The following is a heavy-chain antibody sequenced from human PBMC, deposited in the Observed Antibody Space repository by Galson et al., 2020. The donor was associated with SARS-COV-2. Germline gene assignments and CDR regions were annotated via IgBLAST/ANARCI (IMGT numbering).Heavy chain of an antibody. D-gene: IGHD2-8*02. CDR1: GFSLSTSGVG. Sequence: SGPTLVKPTQTLTLTCTFSGFSLSTSGVGVGWIRQPPGKDLEWLALIYWNDNKRYSPSLKSRLTITKDTSKNQVVLTMTTMAPVDTATYYCAHTQGVPYYTGSWYAPSWGQGTLVTVSP. CDR2: IYWNDNK. CDR3: AHTQGVPYYTGSWYAPS. V-gene: IGHV2-5*01. J-gene: IGHJ5*02.